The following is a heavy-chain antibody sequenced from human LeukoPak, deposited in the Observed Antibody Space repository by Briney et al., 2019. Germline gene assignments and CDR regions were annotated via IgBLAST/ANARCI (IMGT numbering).Heavy chain of an antibody. Sequence: AGGSLRLSCAASGFTFSNFGIHWVRQAPGKGLEWVAVISYDGSNKYYADSVKGRFTISRDNSKNTVNLQMNSLRTEDTAVYYCAKDCGSGGRCYADSWGQGTLVTVSS. CDR1: GFTFSNFG. CDR2: ISYDGSNK. V-gene: IGHV3-30*18. J-gene: IGHJ4*02. D-gene: IGHD2-15*01. CDR3: AKDCGSGGRCYADS.